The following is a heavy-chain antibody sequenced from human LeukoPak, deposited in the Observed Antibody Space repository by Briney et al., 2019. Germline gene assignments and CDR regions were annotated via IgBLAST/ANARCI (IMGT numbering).Heavy chain of an antibody. CDR3: AKDGGGYDTSGYYYGDY. V-gene: IGHV3-23*01. CDR2: ISGSGGST. Sequence: GGSLRLSCAASGFTFSSYAMSWVRQAPGKGLEWVSAISGSGGSTYYADSVKGRFTISRDNSKNTLYLQVNSLRAEDTAVYYCAKDGGGYDTSGYYYGDYWGQGTLVTVSS. CDR1: GFTFSSYA. D-gene: IGHD3-22*01. J-gene: IGHJ4*02.